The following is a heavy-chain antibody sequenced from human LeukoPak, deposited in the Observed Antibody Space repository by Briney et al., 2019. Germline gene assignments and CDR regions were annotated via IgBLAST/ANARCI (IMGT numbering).Heavy chain of an antibody. CDR3: ARGGGLDV. CDR2: IKQDGSEK. V-gene: IGHV3-7*03. D-gene: IGHD3-16*01. Sequence: GGSLRLSCAASGFTFSNYWMSWVRQAPGKGLEWVANIKQDGSEKYYVDSVKGRFTISRDNAKNSLYLQMSNLRAEDTAVYFCARGGGLDVWGQGATVTVSS. CDR1: GFTFSNYW. J-gene: IGHJ6*02.